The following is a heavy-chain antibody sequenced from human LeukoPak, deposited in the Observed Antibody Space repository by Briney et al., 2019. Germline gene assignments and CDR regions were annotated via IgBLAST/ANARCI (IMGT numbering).Heavy chain of an antibody. D-gene: IGHD5-18*01. Sequence: GGSLRLSCAASGFTFSSYSMNWVRQAPGKGLEWVSSISSSSSYIYYADSVKGRFTISRDNAKNSLYLQMNSLRAEDTAVYYCARDLGEYSSYHYWGQGTLVTVSS. CDR1: GFTFSSYS. CDR3: ARDLGEYSSYHY. J-gene: IGHJ4*02. CDR2: ISSSSSYI. V-gene: IGHV3-21*01.